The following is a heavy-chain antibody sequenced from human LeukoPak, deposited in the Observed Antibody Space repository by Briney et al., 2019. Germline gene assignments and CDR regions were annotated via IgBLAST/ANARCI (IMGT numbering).Heavy chain of an antibody. Sequence: GGSLRLSCAASGFTFSTYWLHWVRQAPGKGLLWVSRINSDGSSTDYADSVTVRITISRYNAKNTLYLQMSSLRAEDTAVYYCASGGTVRGGRAFDFWGQGTLVTVSS. J-gene: IGHJ4*02. D-gene: IGHD3-10*01. V-gene: IGHV3-74*01. CDR3: ASGGTVRGGRAFDF. CDR2: INSDGSST. CDR1: GFTFSTYW.